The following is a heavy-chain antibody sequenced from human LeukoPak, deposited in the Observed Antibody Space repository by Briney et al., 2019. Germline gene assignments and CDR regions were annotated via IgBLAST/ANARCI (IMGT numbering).Heavy chain of an antibody. CDR1: GGSISSGSYY. CDR2: NYTSGST. Sequence: PSQTLSLTCTVSGGSISSGSYYWSWIRQPAGKGLGWIGRNYTSGSTNYNPSRKSRVTISVDTSKNQFSLKLSSVTAEDTAVYYCASDNPIAAAVDYWGQGTLVTVSS. CDR3: ASDNPIAAAVDY. D-gene: IGHD6-13*01. J-gene: IGHJ4*02. V-gene: IGHV4-61*02.